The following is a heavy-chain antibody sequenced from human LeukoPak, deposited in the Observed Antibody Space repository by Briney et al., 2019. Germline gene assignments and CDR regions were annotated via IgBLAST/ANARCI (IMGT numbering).Heavy chain of an antibody. D-gene: IGHD5-18*01. Sequence: PSETLSLTCTVSGVSISSYYWSWIRRPPGKGLEWIGYIYYSGSTNYNPSLKSRVTISVDTSKNQFSLKLNSVTAADTAVYYCVRDGWTAYDVFDIWGQGTMVTVSS. CDR3: VRDGWTAYDVFDI. CDR1: GVSISSYY. J-gene: IGHJ3*02. V-gene: IGHV4-59*01. CDR2: IYYSGST.